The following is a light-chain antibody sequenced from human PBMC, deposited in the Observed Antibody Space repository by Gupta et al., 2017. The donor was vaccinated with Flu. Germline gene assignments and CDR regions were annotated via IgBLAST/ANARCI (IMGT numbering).Light chain of an antibody. J-gene: IGLJ1*01. Sequence: QSALTQPASVSGSPGQSIAISCPGTTSDVGANNYVSWYQQHPGKAPKVMMYGVNNRPSGVSDRFSGSKSGKTASLTITGLQAEDEAEYYCSSSRSRSTSGFFGTGTKVTVL. CDR1: TSDVGANNY. CDR3: SSSRSRSTSGF. V-gene: IGLV2-14*01. CDR2: GVN.